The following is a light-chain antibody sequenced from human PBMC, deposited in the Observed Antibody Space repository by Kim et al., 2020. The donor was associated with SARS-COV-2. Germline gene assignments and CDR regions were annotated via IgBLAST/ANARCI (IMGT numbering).Light chain of an antibody. J-gene: IGKJ1*01. CDR3: QKYSSAPET. V-gene: IGKV3-20*01. CDR1: QKVSSNY. CDR2: AAS. Sequence: EIVLTQSPGTLSLSPGERATISCRASQKVSSNYLAWYQQKPDQAPILLIYAASSMATGIPDRFSGSGSGTDFTLTISRLEPEDFAVYYCQKYSSAPETFGQGTKVDIK.